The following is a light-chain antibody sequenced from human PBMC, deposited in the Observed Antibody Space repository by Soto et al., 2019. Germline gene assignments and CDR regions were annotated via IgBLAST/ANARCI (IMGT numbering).Light chain of an antibody. CDR1: QSVSSSY. V-gene: IGKV3-20*01. CDR3: QQYGNSPIT. J-gene: IGKJ5*01. CDR2: DAS. Sequence: EIVLTQPPGTLSLSPGERATLSCRASQSVSSSYLAWYQQKPGQAPRLLIYDASIRATSIPDRFSGSGSGTDFTLTISRLEPEDFAVYYCQQYGNSPITFGQGTRLDMK.